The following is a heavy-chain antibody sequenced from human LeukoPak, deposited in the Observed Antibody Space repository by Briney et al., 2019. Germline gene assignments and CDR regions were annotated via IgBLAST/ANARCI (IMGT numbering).Heavy chain of an antibody. V-gene: IGHV3-21*01. CDR3: ARDLQPDDAFDI. J-gene: IGHJ3*02. Sequence: GSPRLSCAASGFTFSSYSMNWVRQAPGKGLEWVSSISSSSSYIYYADSVKGRFTISRDNAKNSLYLQMNSLRAEDTAVYYCARDLQPDDAFDIWGQGTMVTVSS. CDR2: ISSSSSYI. CDR1: GFTFSSYS.